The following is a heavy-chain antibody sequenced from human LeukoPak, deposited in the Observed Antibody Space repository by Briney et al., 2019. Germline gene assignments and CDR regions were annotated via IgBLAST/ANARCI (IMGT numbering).Heavy chain of an antibody. CDR3: ACTTYYYYYLDV. D-gene: IGHD1-1*01. CDR2: VSGSGDST. V-gene: IGHV3-23*01. Sequence: GGSLRLSCAASGFTFSSHAMSWVRQAPGEGLEWVSAVSGSGDSTYYADSVKGRFTSSRDNSKNTLYLHMGSLRAADTAVYYCACTTYYYYYLDVWGKGTTVTVSS. J-gene: IGHJ6*03. CDR1: GFTFSSHA.